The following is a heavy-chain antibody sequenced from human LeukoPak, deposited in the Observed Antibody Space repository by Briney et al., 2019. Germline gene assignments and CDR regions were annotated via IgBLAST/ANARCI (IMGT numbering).Heavy chain of an antibody. CDR2: INHSGST. J-gene: IGHJ6*02. CDR3: ARGPLLLPYYYYGMDV. V-gene: IGHV4-34*01. D-gene: IGHD2-15*01. Sequence: SETLSLTCAVYGGPFSGYYWSWIRQPPGKGLEWIGEINHSGSTNYNPSLKSRVTISVDTSKNQFSLKLSSVTAADTAVYYCARGPLLLPYYYYGMDVWGQGTTVTVSS. CDR1: GGPFSGYY.